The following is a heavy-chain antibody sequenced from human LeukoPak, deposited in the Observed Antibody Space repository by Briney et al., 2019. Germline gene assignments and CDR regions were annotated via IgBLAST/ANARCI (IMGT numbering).Heavy chain of an antibody. CDR1: GFTLSSYT. V-gene: IGHV3-53*01. J-gene: IGHJ4*02. D-gene: IGHD6-19*01. CDR2: IYSGGST. CDR3: ARAGRSSGWPNFDY. Sequence: GGSLRLSCAASGFTLSSYTMNWVRQAPGKGLEWVSVIYSGGSTYYADSVKGRFTISRDNSKNTLYLQMNSLRPEDTAVYYCARAGRSSGWPNFDYWGQGTLVTVSS.